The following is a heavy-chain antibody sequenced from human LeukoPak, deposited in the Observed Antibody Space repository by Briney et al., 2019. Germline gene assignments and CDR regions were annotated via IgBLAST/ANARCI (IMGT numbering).Heavy chain of an antibody. CDR2: IRYDGSNK. V-gene: IGHV3-30*02. CDR1: GFTFSSYG. Sequence: GGSLRLSCAASGFTFSSYGMHWFRQAPGKGLEWVAFIRYDGSNKYYADSVKGRFTISRDNSKNTLYLQMNSLRAEDTAVYYCAKDGLGYCSSTSCIRTHFDYWGQGTLVTVSS. J-gene: IGHJ4*02. D-gene: IGHD2-2*01. CDR3: AKDGLGYCSSTSCIRTHFDY.